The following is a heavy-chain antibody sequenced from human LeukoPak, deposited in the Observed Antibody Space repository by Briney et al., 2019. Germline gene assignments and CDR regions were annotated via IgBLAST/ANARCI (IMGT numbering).Heavy chain of an antibody. CDR1: GGSISSYY. Sequence: SDTLSLTCTVSGGSISSYYWSWIRQPAGKGLEWIGRIYTSGSTNYNPSLKRRVTMSVDTSKNQFSLTLSSVAAADTAVYYCARDGAPPGSSSPYNWFDPWGQGTLVTVSS. J-gene: IGHJ5*02. CDR3: ARDGAPPGSSSPYNWFDP. V-gene: IGHV4-4*07. D-gene: IGHD6-6*01. CDR2: IYTSGST.